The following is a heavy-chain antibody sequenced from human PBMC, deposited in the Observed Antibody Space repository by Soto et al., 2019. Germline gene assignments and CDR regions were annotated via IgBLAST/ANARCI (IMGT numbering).Heavy chain of an antibody. Sequence: PGGSLRLSCSASGFTFSSHAMSWVRRAPGKGLDWVSTIGTGHTPYYADSVKGRFTISRDNSKNSLFLQMHSLRDEDTAVYYCARDNGLEGYSDPWGQGTLVT. J-gene: IGHJ5*02. V-gene: IGHV3-23*01. CDR1: GFTFSSHA. CDR2: IGTGHTP. CDR3: ARDNGLEGYSDP. D-gene: IGHD2-15*01.